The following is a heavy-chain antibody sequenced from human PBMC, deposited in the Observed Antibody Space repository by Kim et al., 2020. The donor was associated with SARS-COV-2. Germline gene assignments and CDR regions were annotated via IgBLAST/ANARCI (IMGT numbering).Heavy chain of an antibody. Sequence: GGSLRLSCEASGFSFSDYYMTWIRQAPGQGLEWISDISSSGHTSYAASVKGRFTISRDSATKSLYLQMISLRAEDTAVYYCARDRDRYNSFDFWGQGTLVTVSS. CDR3: ARDRDRYNSFDF. J-gene: IGHJ4*02. CDR2: ISSSGHT. V-gene: IGHV3-11*06. CDR1: GFSFSDYY. D-gene: IGHD5-12*01.